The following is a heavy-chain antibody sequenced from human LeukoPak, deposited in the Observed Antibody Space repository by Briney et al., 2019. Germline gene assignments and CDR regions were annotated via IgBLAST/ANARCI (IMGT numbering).Heavy chain of an antibody. J-gene: IGHJ4*02. Sequence: SETLSLTCTVSGGSISSYYWSWIRQPPGKGLEWIGYIYYSGSTNYNPSLTSRVIMSVDTSKNQFSLKLSSVTAADTAVYYCARLTYYYGSGSYWSYFDYWGQGTLVTVSS. D-gene: IGHD3-10*01. CDR2: IYYSGST. CDR1: GGSISSYY. CDR3: ARLTYYYGSGSYWSYFDY. V-gene: IGHV4-59*08.